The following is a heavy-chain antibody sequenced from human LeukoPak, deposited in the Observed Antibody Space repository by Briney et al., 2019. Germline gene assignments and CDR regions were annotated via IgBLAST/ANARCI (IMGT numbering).Heavy chain of an antibody. Sequence: GGSLRLSCAASGFTFSSYSMNWVRQAPGKGLEWVSSISSSSSYIYYADSVKGRFIISRDNAKNSLYLQMNSLRAEDTAVYYCAREGRSDYDFWSGYSTYYFDYWGQGTLVTVSS. V-gene: IGHV3-21*01. D-gene: IGHD3-3*01. CDR2: ISSSSSYI. J-gene: IGHJ4*02. CDR1: GFTFSSYS. CDR3: AREGRSDYDFWSGYSTYYFDY.